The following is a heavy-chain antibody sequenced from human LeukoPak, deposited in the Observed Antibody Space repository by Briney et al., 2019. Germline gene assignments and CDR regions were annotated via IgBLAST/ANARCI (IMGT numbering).Heavy chain of an antibody. V-gene: IGHV4-59*01. CDR3: ASGVITGDAFDI. Sequence: SETLSLTCTVSGGSISSYYWSWIRQPPGKGLEWIGYIYYSGSTNYNPSLKSRVTISVDTSKNQFSLKLSSVTAADTAVYYCASGVITGDAFDIWGQGTMVTVSS. J-gene: IGHJ3*02. D-gene: IGHD1-20*01. CDR2: IYYSGST. CDR1: GGSISSYY.